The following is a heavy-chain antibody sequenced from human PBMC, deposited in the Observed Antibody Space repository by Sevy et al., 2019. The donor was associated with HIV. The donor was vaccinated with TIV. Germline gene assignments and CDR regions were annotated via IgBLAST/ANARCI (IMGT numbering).Heavy chain of an antibody. CDR3: ARDAGVDTARYYFDY. D-gene: IGHD5-18*01. CDR2: ISSSSSYI. J-gene: IGHJ4*02. V-gene: IGHV3-21*01. Sequence: GGSLRLSCAASGFTVSSYSMNWVRQAPGKGLEWVSSISSSSSYIYYADSVKGRFTISRDNAKNSLYLQMNSLRAEDTAVYYCARDAGVDTARYYFDYWGQGTLVTVSS. CDR1: GFTVSSYS.